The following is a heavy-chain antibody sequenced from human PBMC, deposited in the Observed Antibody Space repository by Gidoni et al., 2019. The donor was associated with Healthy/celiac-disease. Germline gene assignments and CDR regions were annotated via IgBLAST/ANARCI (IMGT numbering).Heavy chain of an antibody. D-gene: IGHD4-17*01. Sequence: QVQLVQSGAEVKKPGSSVKVSCKASGGTFSSYAISWVRQAPGQGLEWMGGIIPIFGTANYAQKFQGRVTITADESTSTAYMELSSLRSEDTAVYYCASLYGDYPVDYYYYGMDVWGQGTTVTVSS. CDR2: IIPIFGTA. CDR1: GGTFSSYA. V-gene: IGHV1-69*01. CDR3: ASLYGDYPVDYYYYGMDV. J-gene: IGHJ6*02.